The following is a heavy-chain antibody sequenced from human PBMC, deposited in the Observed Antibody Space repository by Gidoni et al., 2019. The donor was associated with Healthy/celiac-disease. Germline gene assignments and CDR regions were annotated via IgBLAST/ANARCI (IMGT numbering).Heavy chain of an antibody. V-gene: IGHV5-51*01. CDR1: GYRCTSYW. CDR3: VIHSSFSSSSWEIDY. Sequence: ELQLVQSGAEVIQPGESLKISCKGSGYRCTSYWIGWVRQMPGKGLEWRGIIYPGDSDTRYSPSFQGQVTITADKSISTAYLQWSSPNASDTARYDCVIHSSFSSSSWEIDYWGQGTLVTVSS. J-gene: IGHJ4*02. CDR2: IYPGDSDT. D-gene: IGHD6-13*01.